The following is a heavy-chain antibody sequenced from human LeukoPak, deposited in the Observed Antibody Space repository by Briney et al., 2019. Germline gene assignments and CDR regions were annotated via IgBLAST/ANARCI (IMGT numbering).Heavy chain of an antibody. CDR3: ARDGYTYDNDSSGYPRF. V-gene: IGHV3-33*01. J-gene: IGHJ4*02. Sequence: GSLSLSYAASGFTFSSYGMHWVRPAPGKGVEWVAVISYGGSNNYYAESVKGRFTISRDNYKNTQYLQMNSLRAEDTAVYYCARDGYTYDNDSSGYPRFWGQGTLVTVSS. CDR2: ISYGGSNN. CDR1: GFTFSSYG. D-gene: IGHD3-22*01.